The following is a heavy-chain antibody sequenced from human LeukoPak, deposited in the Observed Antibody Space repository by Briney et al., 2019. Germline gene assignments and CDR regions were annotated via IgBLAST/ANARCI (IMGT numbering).Heavy chain of an antibody. D-gene: IGHD6-19*01. J-gene: IGHJ4*02. Sequence: SETLSLTCAVYGGSFSGYYWSWIRQPPGKGLEWIGEINHSGSTNYNPSLRSRVTISVDTSKNQFSLKLSSVTAADTAVYYCARARASSSGWFDYWGQGTLVTVSS. V-gene: IGHV4-34*01. CDR1: GGSFSGYY. CDR3: ARARASSSGWFDY. CDR2: INHSGST.